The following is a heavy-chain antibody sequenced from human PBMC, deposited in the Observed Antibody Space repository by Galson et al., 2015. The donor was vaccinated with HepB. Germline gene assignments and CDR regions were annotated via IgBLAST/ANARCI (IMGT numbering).Heavy chain of an antibody. Sequence: SLRLSCAASVFTFSTYAMYWVRQAPGKGLEWVAVISYDGSNKKYADSVKGRFTISRDNSKNTLYLQMNSLRPEDTAVYYCARDGGPTRGIVVEPAAVPGAGWFDPWGQGTLVTVSS. J-gene: IGHJ5*02. CDR3: ARDGGPTRGIVVEPAAVPGAGWFDP. D-gene: IGHD2-2*02. V-gene: IGHV3-30*03. CDR2: ISYDGSNK. CDR1: VFTFSTYA.